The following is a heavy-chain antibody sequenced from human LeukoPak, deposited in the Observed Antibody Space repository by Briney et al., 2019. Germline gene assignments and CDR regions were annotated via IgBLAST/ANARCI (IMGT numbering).Heavy chain of an antibody. D-gene: IGHD1-26*01. CDR2: VNPSGGST. CDR1: GYTFTTYY. CDR3: ARAVGATSQFDY. V-gene: IGHV1-46*01. J-gene: IGHJ4*02. Sequence: GASVKVSCKASGYTFTTYYLHWVRQAPGQGLEWMGIVNPSGGSTPYAQNFQGRVTMTRDTSTNTVYMELSSLGSEDTAVYYCARAVGATSQFDYWGQGTLVTVSS.